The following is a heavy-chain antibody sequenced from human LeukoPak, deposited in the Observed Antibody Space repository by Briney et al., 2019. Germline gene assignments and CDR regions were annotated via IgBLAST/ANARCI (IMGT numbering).Heavy chain of an antibody. Sequence: PSETLSLTCTVSGGSISSYYWSWIRQPPGKGLEWIGYIYYSGSTNYNPSLKSRVTISVDTSKNQFSLKLSSVAAADMAVYYCASSPAGDYDFWSGPYYFDYWGQGTLVTVSS. CDR2: IYYSGST. J-gene: IGHJ4*02. D-gene: IGHD3-3*01. CDR1: GGSISSYY. CDR3: ASSPAGDYDFWSGPYYFDY. V-gene: IGHV4-59*01.